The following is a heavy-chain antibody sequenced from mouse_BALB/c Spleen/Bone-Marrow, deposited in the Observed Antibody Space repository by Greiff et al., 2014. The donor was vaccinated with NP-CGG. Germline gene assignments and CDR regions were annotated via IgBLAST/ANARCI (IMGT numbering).Heavy chain of an antibody. CDR1: GFTFSDYY. CDR2: ISDGGSYT. V-gene: IGHV5-4*02. J-gene: IGHJ4*01. Sequence: VQLKESGGGLVKPGGSLKLSCAASGFTFSDYYMYWVRQTPEKRLEWVATISDGGSYTYYPDSVKGRFTISRDNAKNNLYLQMSSLKSEDTAMYYCARDRWITTATYAMDYWGQGTSVTVSS. D-gene: IGHD1-2*01. CDR3: ARDRWITTATYAMDY.